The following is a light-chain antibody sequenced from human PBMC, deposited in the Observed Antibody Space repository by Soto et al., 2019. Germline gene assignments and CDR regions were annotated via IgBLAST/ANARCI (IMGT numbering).Light chain of an antibody. CDR2: GAS. CDR3: QQYAT. CDR1: QSVSSRY. J-gene: IGKJ1*01. V-gene: IGKV3-20*01. Sequence: EIVLTQSPGTLSLSPGERATLSCRASQSVSSRYLVWYQQKPGQAPRLLIYGASSRATGIPDRFSGSGSGTDFTLTISRLEPEDVAVYYCQQYATFGQGTKVEIK.